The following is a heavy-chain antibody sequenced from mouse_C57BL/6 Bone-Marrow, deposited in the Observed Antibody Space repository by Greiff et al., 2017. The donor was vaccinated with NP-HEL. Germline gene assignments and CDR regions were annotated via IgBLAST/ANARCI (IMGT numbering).Heavy chain of an antibody. V-gene: IGHV1-55*01. D-gene: IGHD1-1*01. Sequence: QVQLQQPGAELVKPGASVKMSCKASGYTFTSYWITWVKQRPGQGLEWIGDIYPGSGSTKYNEKFKSKATLTVDTSSSTAYMHLSSLTSEDSAVYYCARRDGTSFSYWGQGTLVTVSA. CDR2: IYPGSGST. CDR3: ARRDGTSFSY. J-gene: IGHJ3*01. CDR1: GYTFTSYW.